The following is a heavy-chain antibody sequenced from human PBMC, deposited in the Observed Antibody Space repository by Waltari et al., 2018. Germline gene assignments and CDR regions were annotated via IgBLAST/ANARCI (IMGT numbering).Heavy chain of an antibody. CDR1: GGSISSYY. J-gene: IGHJ5*02. CDR3: ARGYCTNGVCYGDWFDP. D-gene: IGHD2-8*01. V-gene: IGHV4-59*01. Sequence: QVQLQESGPGLVKPSETLSLTCTVSGGSISSYYWSWIRPPPGKGLEWIGYIYYSGSTNYNPSLKSRVTISVDTSKNQFSLKLSSVTAADTAVYYCARGYCTNGVCYGDWFDPWGQGTLVTVSS. CDR2: IYYSGST.